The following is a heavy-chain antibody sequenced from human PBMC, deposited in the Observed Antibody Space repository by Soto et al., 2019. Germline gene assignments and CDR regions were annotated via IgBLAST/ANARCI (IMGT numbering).Heavy chain of an antibody. V-gene: IGHV4-34*01. Sequence: PSETLSLTCAVYGGSFSGYYWSWIRQPPGKGLEWIGEINHSGSTNYNPSLKSRVTISVDTSKNQFSLKLSSVTAADTAVYYCARIWEDSSGYYHYYYGMDVWGQGTTVTVSS. CDR2: INHSGST. CDR1: GGSFSGYY. J-gene: IGHJ6*02. D-gene: IGHD3-22*01. CDR3: ARIWEDSSGYYHYYYGMDV.